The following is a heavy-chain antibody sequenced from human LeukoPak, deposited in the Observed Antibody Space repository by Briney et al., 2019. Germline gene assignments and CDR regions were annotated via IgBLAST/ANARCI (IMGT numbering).Heavy chain of an antibody. Sequence: EGSLRLSCAAFGFTFSSYAMSWVRQAPGKGLDWVSAISGSGGSTYYADSVKGRFTISRDNSKNTLHLQMNSLRAEDTAVYYCAKDSEYYDILTGYYSNWGQGTLVTVSS. V-gene: IGHV3-23*01. CDR3: AKDSEYYDILTGYYSN. CDR2: ISGSGGST. CDR1: GFTFSSYA. J-gene: IGHJ4*02. D-gene: IGHD3-9*01.